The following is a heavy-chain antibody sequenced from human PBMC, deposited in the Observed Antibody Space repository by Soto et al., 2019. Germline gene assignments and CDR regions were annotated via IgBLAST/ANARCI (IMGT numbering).Heavy chain of an antibody. CDR2: IRSKAYGGTT. J-gene: IGHJ4*02. D-gene: IGHD3-16*02. CDR1: GFTFGDYA. V-gene: IGHV3-49*03. Sequence: GGSLRLSCTASGFTFGDYAMSWFRQAPGKGLEWVGFIRSKAYGGTTEYAASVKGRFTISRDDSKSIAYLQMNSLKTEDTAVYYCTRVDVSLGGWDYIWGSYRPSFDYWGQGTLVTVSS. CDR3: TRVDVSLGGWDYIWGSYRPSFDY.